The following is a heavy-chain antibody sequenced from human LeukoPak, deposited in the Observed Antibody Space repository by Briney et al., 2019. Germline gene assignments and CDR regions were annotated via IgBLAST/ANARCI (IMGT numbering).Heavy chain of an antibody. V-gene: IGHV3-66*02. CDR1: GFTVSSNY. CDR3: ARSYDFWSGYYGFDY. Sequence: GSLRLSCAASGFTVSSNYMSWVRQAPGKGLEWVSVIYSGGSTYYADSVKGRFTISRDNSKNTLYLQMNSLRAEDTAVYYCARSYDFWSGYYGFDYWGQGTLVTVSS. D-gene: IGHD3-3*01. J-gene: IGHJ4*02. CDR2: IYSGGST.